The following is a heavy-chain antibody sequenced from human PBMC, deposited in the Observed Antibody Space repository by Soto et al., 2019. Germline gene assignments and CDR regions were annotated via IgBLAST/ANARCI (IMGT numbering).Heavy chain of an antibody. CDR3: AKDKRTRAYCSSTSCYVGYYYYMDV. D-gene: IGHD2-2*01. J-gene: IGHJ6*03. CDR1: GFTFSSYG. V-gene: IGHV3-30*18. CDR2: ISYDGSNK. Sequence: PGGSLRLSCTASGFTFSSYGMHWVRQAPGKGLEWVAVISYDGSNKYYADSVKGRFTISRDNSKNTLYLQMNSLRAEDTAVYYYAKDKRTRAYCSSTSCYVGYYYYMDVWGKGTTLTVSS.